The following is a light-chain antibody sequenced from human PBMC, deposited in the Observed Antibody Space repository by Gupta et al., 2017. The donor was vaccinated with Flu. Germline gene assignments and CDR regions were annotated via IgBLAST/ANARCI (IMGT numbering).Light chain of an antibody. Sequence: SYVLIQPPSVSVAPGQTARITSGGNNIGSKTVLWHQQKPGQAPVLVIYDDSDRPSGIPERFSGSKSENTATLSIIRVEAGDEADYFCQVWDSYSDHVVFGGATKLTVL. J-gene: IGLJ3*02. CDR3: QVWDSYSDHVV. V-gene: IGLV3-21*02. CDR2: DDS. CDR1: NIGSKT.